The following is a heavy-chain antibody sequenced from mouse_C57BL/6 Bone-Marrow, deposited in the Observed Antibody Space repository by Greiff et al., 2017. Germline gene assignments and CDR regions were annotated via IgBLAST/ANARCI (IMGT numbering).Heavy chain of an antibody. CDR1: GYAFTNYL. Sequence: QVHVKQSGAELVRPGTSVKVSCKASGYAFTNYLIEWVKQRPGQGLEWIGVINPGSGGTNYNEKFKGKATLTADKSSSTDYMQLSSLTSEDSAVYVCARRKLRRGSYAMDYWGQGTSVTVSS. CDR2: INPGSGGT. J-gene: IGHJ4*01. D-gene: IGHD2-4*01. V-gene: IGHV1-54*01. CDR3: ARRKLRRGSYAMDY.